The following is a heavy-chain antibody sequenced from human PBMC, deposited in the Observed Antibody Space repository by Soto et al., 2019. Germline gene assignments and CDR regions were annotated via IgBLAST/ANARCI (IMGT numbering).Heavy chain of an antibody. CDR3: AKARHSGDFAGSYDS. CDR2: IGGRGGNA. D-gene: IGHD2-21*02. CDR1: GFSFIDYA. Sequence: GGSLRLSCAASGFSFIDYAINWVRQVPGRGLEYVAGIGGRGGNAFYADSMKGRFSISRDNSKNTVYLHMHNLRVDDSAMYYCAKARHSGDFAGSYDSWGYGT. J-gene: IGHJ5*01. V-gene: IGHV3-23*01.